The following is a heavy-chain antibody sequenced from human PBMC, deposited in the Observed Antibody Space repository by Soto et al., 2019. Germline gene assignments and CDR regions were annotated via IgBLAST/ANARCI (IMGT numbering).Heavy chain of an antibody. Sequence: ETLSRTGSVSGGSISGSYYYWAWLRQSPGKGPEWIGSVFYTGFTSYNPSLESRVSVSVDTSKSQFSLKLSAVTAADTAVYYCATSQKGYNWNYFDHWGQGALVTVYS. CDR2: VFYTGFT. CDR3: ATSQKGYNWNYFDH. D-gene: IGHD1-20*01. CDR1: GGSISGSYYY. J-gene: IGHJ4*02. V-gene: IGHV4-39*01.